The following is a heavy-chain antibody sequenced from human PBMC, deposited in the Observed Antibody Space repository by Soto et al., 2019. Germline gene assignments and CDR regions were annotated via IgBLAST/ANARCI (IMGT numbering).Heavy chain of an antibody. V-gene: IGHV3-64D*06. CDR1: GFTFSSYA. Sequence: PGGSLRLSCSASGFTFSSYAMYWVRQAPGKGLEYVSAISSNGGSTYYADSVKGRFTISRDNSKNTLYLQMSSLGAEDTAVYYCVKTPVSMVREVFVPSGMDVWAQGTTVTVSS. J-gene: IGHJ6*02. CDR3: VKTPVSMVREVFVPSGMDV. D-gene: IGHD3-10*01. CDR2: ISSNGGST.